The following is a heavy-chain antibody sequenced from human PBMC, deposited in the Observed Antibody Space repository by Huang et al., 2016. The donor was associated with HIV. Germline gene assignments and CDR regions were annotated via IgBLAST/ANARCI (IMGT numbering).Heavy chain of an antibody. Sequence: QVQLYQWGAGLLRPSETLSLTCAVYSGSLRGSYWSWIRQSPATGLEWIGEINYSGTINYNPYRKSRGTRSVDTAKKQLSLKLKSVTAADTAVYYCAREVMTSFGGPFDPWGQGTLVAVSS. V-gene: IGHV4-34*01. J-gene: IGHJ5*02. D-gene: IGHD3-16*01. CDR3: AREVMTSFGGPFDP. CDR1: SGSLRGSY. CDR2: INYSGTI.